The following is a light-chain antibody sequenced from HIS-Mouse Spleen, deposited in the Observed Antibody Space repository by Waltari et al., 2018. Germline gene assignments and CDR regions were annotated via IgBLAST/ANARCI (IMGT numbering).Light chain of an antibody. CDR3: SSYTSSSFNVV. Sequence: QSALTQPASVSGSPGQSITISCPGTSSDVGGYNYVSWYQQHQGKAPKLMIYDVSNRPSGVSNRFSGSKSGNTASLTISGLQAEDEADYYCSSYTSSSFNVVFGGGTKLTVL. CDR1: SSDVGGYNY. CDR2: DVS. V-gene: IGLV2-14*03. J-gene: IGLJ2*01.